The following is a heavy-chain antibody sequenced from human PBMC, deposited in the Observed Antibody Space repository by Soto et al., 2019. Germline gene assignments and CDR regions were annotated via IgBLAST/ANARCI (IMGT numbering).Heavy chain of an antibody. CDR3: ARNAPIIASADDPYYFAF. J-gene: IGHJ4*02. CDR1: GDIFTRYA. CDR2: INAANGNT. Sequence: ASVKVSCKASGDIFTRYAIHWVRQAPGQRPEWMGWINAANGNTKYSQMFQGRVTITRDRSASTSYMELSSLRFDDRAVYYCARNAPIIASADDPYYFAFWGQGTLVTVSS. V-gene: IGHV1-3*01. D-gene: IGHD6-13*01.